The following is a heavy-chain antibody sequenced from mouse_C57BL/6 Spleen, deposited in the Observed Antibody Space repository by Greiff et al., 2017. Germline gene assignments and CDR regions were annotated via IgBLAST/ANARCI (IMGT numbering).Heavy chain of an antibody. CDR1: GFTFSDYG. CDR2: ISSGSSTI. Sequence: EVKLEESGGGLVKPGGSLKLSCAASGFTFSDYGMHWVRQAPEKGLEWVAYISSGSSTIYYAATVKGRFTISRDNAKNTLFLQMTSLRSEDTAMYYCATNAYYSNPLLAMDYWGQGTSVTVSS. V-gene: IGHV5-17*01. D-gene: IGHD2-5*01. CDR3: ATNAYYSNPLLAMDY. J-gene: IGHJ4*01.